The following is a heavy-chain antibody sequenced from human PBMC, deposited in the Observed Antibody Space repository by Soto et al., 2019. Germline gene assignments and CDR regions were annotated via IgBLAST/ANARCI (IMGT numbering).Heavy chain of an antibody. CDR3: ARAPDCGEGSCYRHFDL. D-gene: IGHD2-15*01. V-gene: IGHV3-11*01. Sequence: GGSLRLSWVASAFKFSDYYMSWVRQAPGKGLEWVSYISGSGDVIYYADSVKGRFTISRDNDKKSVHLQMDTLRAEDTALYYCARAPDCGEGSCYRHFDLWGQGTRVTDSS. CDR1: AFKFSDYY. J-gene: IGHJ4*02. CDR2: ISGSGDVI.